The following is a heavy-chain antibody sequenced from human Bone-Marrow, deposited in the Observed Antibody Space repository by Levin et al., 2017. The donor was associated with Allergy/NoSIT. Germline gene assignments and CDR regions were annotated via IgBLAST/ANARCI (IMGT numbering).Heavy chain of an antibody. Sequence: SETLSLTCAVSGSSISSSNWWGWIRQPPGKGLEWIGYIYYSGSTYYNPSLKSRVTMSVDTSKNQFSLKLSSVTAVDTAVYYCARIAMVQGVIRAFDYWGQGTLVTVSS. CDR2: IYYSGST. CDR1: GSSISSSNW. V-gene: IGHV4-28*01. D-gene: IGHD3-10*01. CDR3: ARIAMVQGVIRAFDY. J-gene: IGHJ4*02.